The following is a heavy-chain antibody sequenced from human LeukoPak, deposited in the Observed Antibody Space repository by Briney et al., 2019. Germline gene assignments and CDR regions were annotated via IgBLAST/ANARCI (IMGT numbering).Heavy chain of an antibody. Sequence: SETLSLTCTVSGDSISTSNSYWGWIRQPPGKGLEWIGSIYYSGNTYYNASLKSRVTISVDTSKNQFSLKFTSVTAADTAVYYCARHRSGWLQSSFDYWGQGTLVTVSS. D-gene: IGHD5-24*01. V-gene: IGHV4-39*01. CDR2: IYYSGNT. J-gene: IGHJ4*02. CDR3: ARHRSGWLQSSFDY. CDR1: GDSISTSNSY.